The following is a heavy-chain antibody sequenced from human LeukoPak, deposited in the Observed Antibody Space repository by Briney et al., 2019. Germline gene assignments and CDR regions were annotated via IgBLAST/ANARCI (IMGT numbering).Heavy chain of an antibody. CDR1: GFIFSSDS. V-gene: IGHV3-48*04. CDR3: AKGTVGATF. D-gene: IGHD1-26*01. CDR2: ISSGSTTL. J-gene: IGHJ4*02. Sequence: PGGSLRLSCAGSGFIFSSDSMNWVRQAPGKGLEWISYISSGSTTLYYADSVKGRFTISRDNAKNSLYPQMNSLRVEDTAMYYCAKGTVGATFGGQGTLVTVS.